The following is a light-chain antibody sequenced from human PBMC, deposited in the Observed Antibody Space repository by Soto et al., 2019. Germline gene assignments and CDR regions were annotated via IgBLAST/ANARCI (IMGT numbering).Light chain of an antibody. CDR1: SSDVGGYNY. J-gene: IGLJ1*01. Sequence: LTHPASLSGSPGQSITSSCTGTSSDVGGYNYVSWYQQHPGKAPKLMIYEVSNRPSGVSNRFSGSKSGNTASLTISGLQAEDEADYYCSSYTSSSTLYVFGTGTKVTVL. V-gene: IGLV2-14*01. CDR2: EVS. CDR3: SSYTSSSTLYV.